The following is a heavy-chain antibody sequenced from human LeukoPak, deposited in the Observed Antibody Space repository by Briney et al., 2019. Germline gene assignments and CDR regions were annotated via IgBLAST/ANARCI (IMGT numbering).Heavy chain of an antibody. Sequence: SETLSLTCTVSGGSISSYYWSWIRQPPGKGLEWIGYIYYSGSTNYNPSLKSRVTISVDTSKNQFSLKLSSVTAADTAVYYCARTSGSYYDPYFDYWGQGTLVTVSS. CDR3: ARTSGSYYDPYFDY. J-gene: IGHJ4*02. V-gene: IGHV4-59*01. CDR2: IYYSGST. CDR1: GGSISSYY. D-gene: IGHD1-26*01.